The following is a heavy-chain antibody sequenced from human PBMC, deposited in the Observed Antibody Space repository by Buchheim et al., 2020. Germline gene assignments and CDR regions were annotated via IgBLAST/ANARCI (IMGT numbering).Heavy chain of an antibody. CDR3: VGYGIVAIRDY. D-gene: IGHD2/OR15-2a*01. J-gene: IGHJ4*02. CDR1: GFTFSDYY. CDR2: ITSTSSYT. Sequence: QVQVVESGGGLVKPGGSLRLSCAASGFTFSDYYMSWIRQAPGKGLEWISYITSTSSYTKYADSVKGRFTISRDNAKNSLYLQMNSLRAEDTAVYYCVGYGIVAIRDYWGQGTL. V-gene: IGHV3-11*06.